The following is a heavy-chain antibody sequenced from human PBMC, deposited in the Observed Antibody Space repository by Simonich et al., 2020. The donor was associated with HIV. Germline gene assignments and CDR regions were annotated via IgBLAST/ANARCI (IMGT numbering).Heavy chain of an antibody. CDR1: GGSFSGYY. D-gene: IGHD6-13*01. V-gene: IGHV4-34*01. CDR2: INHSENT. Sequence: QVQLQQWGAGLLKPSETLSLTCAVYGGSFSGYYWSWIRQPPGKGLEWIGEINHSENTNYNPSIKSRVTISVDTSKNQFSLKLSSVTAADTAVYYCARLTAGGLGEYFQHWGQGTLVTVSS. CDR3: ARLTAGGLGEYFQH. J-gene: IGHJ1*01.